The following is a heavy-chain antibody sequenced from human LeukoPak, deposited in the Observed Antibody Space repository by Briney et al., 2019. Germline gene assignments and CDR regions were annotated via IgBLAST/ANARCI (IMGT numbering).Heavy chain of an antibody. CDR3: ARGPPRTAMDIDQGDY. V-gene: IGHV1-69*04. CDR2: IIPILGIA. Sequence: SVKVSCKASGGTFSSYAISWVRQAPGQGLEWMGRIIPILGIANYAQKFQGRVTITADKSTSTAYVELSSLRSEDTAVYYCARGPPRTAMDIDQGDYWGQGTLVTVSS. D-gene: IGHD5-18*01. CDR1: GGTFSSYA. J-gene: IGHJ4*02.